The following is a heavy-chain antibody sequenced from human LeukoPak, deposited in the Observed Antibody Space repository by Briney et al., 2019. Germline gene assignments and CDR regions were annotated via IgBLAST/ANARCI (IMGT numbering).Heavy chain of an antibody. CDR2: ISGSGGST. D-gene: IGHD6-19*01. CDR1: GFTFSSYA. Sequence: TGASLRLSCAASGFTFSSYAMSWVRQAPGKGLEWVSAISGSGGSTYYADSVKGRFTISRDSSKNTLYLQMNSLRAEDTAVYYCAKDRENSSGWYGGFDYWGQGTLVTVSS. CDR3: AKDRENSSGWYGGFDY. V-gene: IGHV3-23*01. J-gene: IGHJ4*02.